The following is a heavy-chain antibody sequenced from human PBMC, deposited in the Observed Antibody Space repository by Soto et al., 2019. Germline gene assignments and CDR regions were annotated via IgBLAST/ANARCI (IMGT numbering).Heavy chain of an antibody. V-gene: IGHV4-59*08. CDR2: IYYSGST. D-gene: IGHD6-13*01. CDR1: GGSISSYY. CDR3: ARRYSSAFDI. Sequence: SETLSLTCTVSGGSISSYYWSWIRQPPGKELEWIGYIYYSGSTNYNPSLKSRVTISVDTSKNQFSLKLSSVTAADTAVYYCARRYSSAFDIWGQGTMVTVSS. J-gene: IGHJ3*02.